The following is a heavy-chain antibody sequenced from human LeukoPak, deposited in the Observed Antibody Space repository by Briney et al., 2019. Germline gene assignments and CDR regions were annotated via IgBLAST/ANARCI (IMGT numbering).Heavy chain of an antibody. J-gene: IGHJ5*02. CDR2: INPNSGGT. CDR1: GYTFTRYY. V-gene: IGHV1-2*02. Sequence: ASVKVSCQASGYTFTRYYMHWVRQAPGQGLEWMGWINPNSGGTNYAQKFQGRVTMTRDTSISTAYMELSRLRSDDTAVYYCARYKGYGTNGVGLGSNWFDPWGQGTLGTVSS. CDR3: ARYKGYGTNGVGLGSNWFDP. D-gene: IGHD2-8*01.